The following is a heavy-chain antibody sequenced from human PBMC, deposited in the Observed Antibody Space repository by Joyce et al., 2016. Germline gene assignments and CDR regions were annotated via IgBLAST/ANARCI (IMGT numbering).Heavy chain of an antibody. J-gene: IGHJ4*02. CDR1: GFNFGGYW. Sequence: EVQLVESGGGLAQPGESLRLSCAASGFNFGGYWMTWVRRAPGKGPEFVANIDQDGRQRNYVASVRGRFTISRDNAQESLYLQMNRLRVDDTAVYYCARDPGYSAFDLWGQGARVTVSS. D-gene: IGHD5-12*01. CDR2: IDQDGRQR. V-gene: IGHV3-7*04. CDR3: ARDPGYSAFDL.